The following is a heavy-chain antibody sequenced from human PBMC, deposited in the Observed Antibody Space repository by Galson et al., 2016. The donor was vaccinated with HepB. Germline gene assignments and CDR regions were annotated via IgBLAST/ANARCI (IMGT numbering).Heavy chain of an antibody. CDR3: ARVDCSGSYFYWAY. CDR1: GGSFSDYA. J-gene: IGHJ4*02. D-gene: IGHD3-22*01. CDR2: VIPMVGMA. V-gene: IGHV1-69*04. Sequence: SVKLSCKVSGGSFSDYAFAWVRQAPGQGLEWMGRVIPMVGMAKYAQKFQGRVTLTADTSTKTAYMEFNSLTSEDTAIDYYARVDCSGSYFYWAYWGQGKLVTVSS.